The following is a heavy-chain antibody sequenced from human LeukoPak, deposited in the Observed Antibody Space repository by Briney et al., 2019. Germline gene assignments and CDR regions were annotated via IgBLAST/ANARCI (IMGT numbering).Heavy chain of an antibody. CDR2: IWYDGSNK. V-gene: IGHV3-33*01. CDR3: ARDNNWTPDY. D-gene: IGHD3/OR15-3a*01. Sequence: GGSLRLSCAASGFTFSSYGMHWVRQAPGKGLEWVAAIWYDGSNKYHADSVKGRFTISRDNSKNTLYLQMNSLRAEDTAVYYCARDNNWTPDYWGQETLVTVSS. J-gene: IGHJ4*02. CDR1: GFTFSSYG.